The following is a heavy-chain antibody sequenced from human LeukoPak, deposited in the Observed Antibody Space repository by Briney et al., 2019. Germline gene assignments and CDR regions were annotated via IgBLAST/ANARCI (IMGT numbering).Heavy chain of an antibody. CDR3: ARSFRGSSSFDY. CDR1: GGSISSYY. J-gene: IGHJ4*02. V-gene: IGHV4-59*01. CDR2: IYYSGST. Sequence: PSETLSLTCTVSGGSISSYYWSWIRQPPGKGLEWIGYIYYSGSTNYNPSLKSRVTISVDTSKNQFSLKLSSVTAADTAVYYCARSFRGSSSFDYWGQGTLVTVSS. D-gene: IGHD5-24*01.